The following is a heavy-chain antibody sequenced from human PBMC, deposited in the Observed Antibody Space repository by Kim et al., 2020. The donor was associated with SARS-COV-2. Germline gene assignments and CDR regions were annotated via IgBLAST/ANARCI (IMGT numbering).Heavy chain of an antibody. D-gene: IGHD6-19*01. CDR2: TYYRSKWYN. V-gene: IGHV6-1*01. Sequence: SQTLSLTCAISGDSVSSNSAAWHWIRQSPSRGLEWLGRTYYRSKWYNDYAVSVKSRITINPDTSKNQFSLQLNSVTPEDTAVYYCAREGIAVAGSDLDAFDIWGQGTMVTVSS. CDR1: GDSVSSNSAA. J-gene: IGHJ3*02. CDR3: AREGIAVAGSDLDAFDI.